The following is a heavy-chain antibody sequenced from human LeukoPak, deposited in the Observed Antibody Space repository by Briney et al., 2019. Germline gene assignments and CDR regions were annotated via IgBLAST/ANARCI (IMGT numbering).Heavy chain of an antibody. CDR1: GFTFPTNW. D-gene: IGHD1-14*01. J-gene: IGHJ4*02. Sequence: PGGSLRLSCAASGFTFPTNWMSWVRQAPGKGLEWVANIKQDGSEKYYVDSVKGRFTISRDNAKNSLYLQMNSLRVEDTADYYCVTYSGGIKSPGYYWGQGTLVTVSS. V-gene: IGHV3-7*01. CDR3: VTYSGGIKSPGYY. CDR2: IKQDGSEK.